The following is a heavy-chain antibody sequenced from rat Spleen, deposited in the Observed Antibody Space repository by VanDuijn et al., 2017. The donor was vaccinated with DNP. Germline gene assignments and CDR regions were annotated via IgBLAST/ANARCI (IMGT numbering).Heavy chain of an antibody. V-gene: IGHV5-19*01. Sequence: EVQLVESGGGLVQPGRSLKLSCAASGFTFSNYGMAWVRQAPTKGLEWVASITNSGGSTYYRDSVKGRFTISRDNAKSTLYLQMDSLRSEDTATYYCTTEAGGYWGQGVMVTVSS. CDR3: TTEAGGY. CDR2: ITNSGGST. J-gene: IGHJ2*01. CDR1: GFTFSNYG.